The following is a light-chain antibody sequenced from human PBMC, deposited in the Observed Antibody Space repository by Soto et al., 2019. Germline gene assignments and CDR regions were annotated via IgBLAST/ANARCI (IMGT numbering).Light chain of an antibody. V-gene: IGKV1-8*01. CDR1: QEIGSY. J-gene: IGKJ2*01. CDR3: RQYYSLPYS. Sequence: AIRMTQSPSSFSASTGDRVTITCRASQEIGSYLAWYQQKTGKAPKLLVYGASTLQPDVPSRFSGSGSGTDFTLTIDCLQSEDFATYFCRQYYSLPYSFGQGTALEIK. CDR2: GAS.